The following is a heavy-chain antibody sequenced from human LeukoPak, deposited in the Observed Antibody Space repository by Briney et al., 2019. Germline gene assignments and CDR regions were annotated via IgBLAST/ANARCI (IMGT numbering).Heavy chain of an antibody. Sequence: PSQTLSLTCTVSGGSISSGGYYWSWIRQPPGKGLEWIGYIYHSGSTYYNPSLKSRVTISVDRSKNQFSLKLSSVTAADTAVYYCASSPLISSGWLGYDYWGQGILVTVSS. CDR3: ASSPLISSGWLGYDY. D-gene: IGHD6-19*01. V-gene: IGHV4-30-2*02. J-gene: IGHJ4*02. CDR1: GGSISSGGYY. CDR2: IYHSGST.